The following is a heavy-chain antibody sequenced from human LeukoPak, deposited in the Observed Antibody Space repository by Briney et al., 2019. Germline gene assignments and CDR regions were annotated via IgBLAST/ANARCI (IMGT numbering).Heavy chain of an antibody. D-gene: IGHD5-12*01. CDR1: AYTFTSYY. V-gene: IGHV1-46*01. Sequence: ASVKVSCKASAYTFTSYYMHWVRQAPGQGLERMGIINPSGGSTSYAQKFQGRVTMTRDTSTSTVYMEVSSLRSEDTAVYYCARDAGYSGYDRTYGMDVWGQGTTVTVSS. CDR3: ARDAGYSGYDRTYGMDV. CDR2: INPSGGST. J-gene: IGHJ6*02.